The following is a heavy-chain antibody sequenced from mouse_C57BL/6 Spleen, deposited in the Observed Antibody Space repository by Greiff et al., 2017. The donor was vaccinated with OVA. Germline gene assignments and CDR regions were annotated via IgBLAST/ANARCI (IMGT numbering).Heavy chain of an antibody. J-gene: IGHJ2*01. CDR3: ARSDDGYSLDY. V-gene: IGHV1-63*01. CDR1: GYTFTNYW. D-gene: IGHD2-3*01. CDR2: IYPGGGYT. Sequence: QVQLKESGAELVRPGTSVKMSCKASGYTFTNYWIGWAKQRPGHGLEWIGDIYPGGGYTNYNEKFKGKATLTADKSSSTAYMQFSSLTSEDSAIYYCARSDDGYSLDYWGQGTTLTVSS.